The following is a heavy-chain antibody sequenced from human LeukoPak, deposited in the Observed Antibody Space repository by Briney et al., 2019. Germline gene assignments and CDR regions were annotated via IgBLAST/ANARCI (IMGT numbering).Heavy chain of an antibody. Sequence: SETLSLTCTVSGGSISSYYWSWIRQPPGKGLEWIGYIYYSGTTNYNPSLKSRVTISVDTSKNQFSLKLSSVTAADTAVYYCARALNKELLDHWGQGTLVTVSS. V-gene: IGHV4-59*01. D-gene: IGHD1-26*01. J-gene: IGHJ4*02. CDR3: ARALNKELLDH. CDR1: GGSISSYY. CDR2: IYYSGTT.